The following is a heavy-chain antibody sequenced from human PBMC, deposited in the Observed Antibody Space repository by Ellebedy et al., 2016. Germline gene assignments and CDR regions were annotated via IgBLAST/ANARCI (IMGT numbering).Heavy chain of an antibody. CDR3: ARGGRLFDY. J-gene: IGHJ4*02. CDR1: EFTFSSYT. V-gene: IGHV3-21*01. CDR2: ISSSSTYV. Sequence: GGSLRLSXAASEFTFSSYTMNWVRQAPGKGLEWVSSISSSSTYVYYADSVKGRFIISRDNAKNSLFLQMNSLRAEDTAVYYCARGGRLFDYWGQGTLVTVSS.